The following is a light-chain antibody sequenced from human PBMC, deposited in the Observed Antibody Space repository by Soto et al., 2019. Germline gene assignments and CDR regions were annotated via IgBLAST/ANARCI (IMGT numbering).Light chain of an antibody. CDR1: QSIGNY. J-gene: IGKJ1*01. CDR3: QQYNNWPSWT. V-gene: IGKV3-15*01. Sequence: EIVMTQSPATLSVSPGERATLSCRASQSIGNYLAWYQQKPGQAPRLLIYGASTRATGIPARFSGSGSGTEFTLTISSLQSEDFAVYYCQQYNNWPSWTFGQGTKVDIK. CDR2: GAS.